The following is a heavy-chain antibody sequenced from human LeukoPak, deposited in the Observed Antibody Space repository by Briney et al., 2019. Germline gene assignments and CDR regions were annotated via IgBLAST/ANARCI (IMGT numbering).Heavy chain of an antibody. CDR3: AGAGRFSNYDYYYHMDV. D-gene: IGHD4-11*01. V-gene: IGHV1-69*13. CDR2: IIPSFGRA. J-gene: IGHJ6*03. CDR1: GSSYA. Sequence: ASVKVSCKVSGSSYAINWVRLAPGHGLEWMGAIIPSFGRAKYAQKFQDRVSITSDESTSTVYMELSSLRTDDTAIYYCAGAGRFSNYDYYYHMDVWGRGTTVIVSS.